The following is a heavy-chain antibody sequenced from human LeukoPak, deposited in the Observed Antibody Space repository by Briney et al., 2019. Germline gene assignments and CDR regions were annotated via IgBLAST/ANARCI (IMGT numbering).Heavy chain of an antibody. CDR3: ARGRGYDSGAYNYAFSDY. Sequence: GGSLRLSCAASGFSFSNYAMTWVRQAPGQGLEWVSIISGITAFTYYADSVKGRFTISRDNSKNTLYLQMNSLRAEDTAVYYCARGRGYDSGAYNYAFSDYWGQGTLVTVSS. J-gene: IGHJ4*02. CDR1: GFSFSNYA. D-gene: IGHD3-22*01. V-gene: IGHV3-23*01. CDR2: ISGITAFT.